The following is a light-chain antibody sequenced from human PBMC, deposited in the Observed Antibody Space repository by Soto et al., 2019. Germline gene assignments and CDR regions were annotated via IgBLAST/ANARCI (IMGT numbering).Light chain of an antibody. CDR1: SSDVGEYNY. J-gene: IGLJ3*02. V-gene: IGLV2-11*02. Sequence: QSALTQPRSVSGSPGQSVTISCTGTSSDVGEYNYVSWYQQYPGKAPKLVIYDVSKRPSGVPDRFSGSKSGNTASLTISGLQAEDEDDYYCCSFAGSYTFWVFGGGTKLAVL. CDR3: CSFAGSYTFWV. CDR2: DVS.